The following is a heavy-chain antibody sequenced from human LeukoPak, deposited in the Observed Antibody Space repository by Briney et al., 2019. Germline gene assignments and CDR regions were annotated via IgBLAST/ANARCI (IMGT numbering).Heavy chain of an antibody. D-gene: IGHD3-10*01. V-gene: IGHV1-18*01. J-gene: IGHJ4*02. CDR2: ISAYNGNT. CDR3: ARVLPSDDYYGSGSYSYYFDY. CDR1: GYTFTSYG. Sequence: ASVKVSCKASGYTFTSYGISWVRQAPGQGLEWMGWISAYNGNTNYAQKLQGRVTMTTDTSTSTAYMELRSLRSDDTAVYYCARVLPSDDYYGSGSYSYYFDYWGQGTLVTVSS.